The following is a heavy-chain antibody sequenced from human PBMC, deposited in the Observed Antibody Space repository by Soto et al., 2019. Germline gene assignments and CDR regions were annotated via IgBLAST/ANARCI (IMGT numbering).Heavy chain of an antibody. CDR2: LDQDGSER. D-gene: IGHD3-16*01. Sequence: EVQLVESGGGLVQPGGSLRLSCAASGFTFSTYWMTWVRLPPGKGLEWVATLDQDGSERYYVDSVRGRFTISRDNAKNSLYLQMNSLRTGDTAVYYCLCGGNFFIYWGQGTLVTVSP. CDR1: GFTFSTYW. V-gene: IGHV3-7*01. J-gene: IGHJ4*02. CDR3: LCGGNFFIY.